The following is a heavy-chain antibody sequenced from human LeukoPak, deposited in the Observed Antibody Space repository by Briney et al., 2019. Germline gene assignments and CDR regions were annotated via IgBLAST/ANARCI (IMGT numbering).Heavy chain of an antibody. J-gene: IGHJ4*02. Sequence: GGSLRLSCAASGFTFSNAWMSWVRQAPGKGLEWVANIKYDGSEKYYVDSVKGRFTISRDNAENTVYLQMNSLNSEDTAVYFCARERDANVWGSYRSIDYFDYWGQGTLVTVSS. D-gene: IGHD3-16*02. CDR1: GFTFSNAW. CDR2: IKYDGSEK. CDR3: ARERDANVWGSYRSIDYFDY. V-gene: IGHV3-7*03.